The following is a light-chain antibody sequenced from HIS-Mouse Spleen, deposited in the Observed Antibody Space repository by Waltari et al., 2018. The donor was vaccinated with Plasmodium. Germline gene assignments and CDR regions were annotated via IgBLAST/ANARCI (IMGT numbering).Light chain of an antibody. CDR2: DNN. J-gene: IGLJ3*02. V-gene: IGLV1-51*01. CDR3: GTWDSSLSAGV. CDR1: SYNLGNNY. Sequence: QTVLTQPPSVSAAPGPKVTISCSGSSYNLGNNYAPRYQQLPGTAPKLLIYDNNKRPSGIPDRFSGSKSGTSATLGITGLQTGDEADYYCGTWDSSLSAGVFGGGTKLTVL.